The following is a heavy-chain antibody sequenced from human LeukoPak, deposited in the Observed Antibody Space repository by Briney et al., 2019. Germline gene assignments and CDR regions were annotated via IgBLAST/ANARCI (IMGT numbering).Heavy chain of an antibody. CDR3: ARDLQSIVVVPAARPSPVDY. J-gene: IGHJ4*02. Sequence: GGSLRLSCAASGFTFSSYSMNWVRQAPGKGLEWVSSISSSSSYIYYADSVKGRFTISRDNAKNSLYLQMNSLRAEDTAVYYCARDLQSIVVVPAARPSPVDYWGQGTLVTVSS. CDR1: GFTFSSYS. CDR2: ISSSSSYI. D-gene: IGHD2-2*01. V-gene: IGHV3-21*01.